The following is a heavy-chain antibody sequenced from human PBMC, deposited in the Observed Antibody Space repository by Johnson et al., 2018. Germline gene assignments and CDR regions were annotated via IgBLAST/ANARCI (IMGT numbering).Heavy chain of an antibody. D-gene: IGHD3-22*01. CDR1: GGTFSSSV. CDR3: ARGSDDSSGTDAFDI. V-gene: IGHV1-69*01. CDR2: IIPLLGTA. J-gene: IGHJ3*02. Sequence: VQLVESGAEVKKPGSSVKVSCKASGGTFSSSVISWVRQAPGQGLEWMGGIIPLLGTASYAQKFQGRVTITADESTRTAYMELSSLRSEDTGVYYCARGSDDSSGTDAFDIWGQGTMVTVSS.